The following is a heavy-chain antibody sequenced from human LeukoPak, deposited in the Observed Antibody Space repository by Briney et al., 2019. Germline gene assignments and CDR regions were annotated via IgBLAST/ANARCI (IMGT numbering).Heavy chain of an antibody. CDR2: TYYRSKWYN. J-gene: IGHJ2*01. V-gene: IGHV6-1*01. D-gene: IGHD2-2*01. CDR3: ARGENYCSSASCYSGYWYFDL. Sequence: SQTLSLTCAISGDSVSSNSAAWNWIRQSPSRGLEWLGRTYYRSKWYNDYAVSVRSRITINPDTSKNQFSLQLNSVTPEDTAVYYCARGENYCSSASCYSGYWYFDLWGRGTLVTVSS. CDR1: GDSVSSNSAA.